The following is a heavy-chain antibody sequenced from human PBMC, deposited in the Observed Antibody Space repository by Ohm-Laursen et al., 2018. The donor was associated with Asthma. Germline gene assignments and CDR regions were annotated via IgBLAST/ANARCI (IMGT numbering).Heavy chain of an antibody. Sequence: SLRLSCSASGFTFSTYWMTWVRQAPGKGLEWVASIKEDGSEKQYVDSAKGRFTISRDNAKNSLYLQMNSLRAEDTAVYYCARAGVTFWRNVNWFDPWGQGTLVTVSS. CDR1: GFTFSTYW. J-gene: IGHJ5*02. CDR2: IKEDGSEK. CDR3: ARAGVTFWRNVNWFDP. V-gene: IGHV3-7*01. D-gene: IGHD3-3*01.